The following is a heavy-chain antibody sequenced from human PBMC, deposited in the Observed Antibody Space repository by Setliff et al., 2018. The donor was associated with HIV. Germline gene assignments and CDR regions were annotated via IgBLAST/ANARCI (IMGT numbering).Heavy chain of an antibody. CDR1: GASFSGYF. J-gene: IGHJ4*02. CDR2: INHAGST. D-gene: IGHD3-3*01. CDR3: ATLSGPVDH. V-gene: IGHV4-34*01. Sequence: PSETLSLTCTLYGASFSGYFRNWIRQPPGKGLEWIGEINHAGSTNFNPSLKGRVTISVDMSKRQFSLHLTSVTAADTAVYYCATLSGPVDHWGQGTLVTVSS.